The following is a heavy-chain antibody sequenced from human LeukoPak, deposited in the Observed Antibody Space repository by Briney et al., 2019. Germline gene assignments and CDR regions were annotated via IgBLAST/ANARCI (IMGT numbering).Heavy chain of an antibody. CDR2: ISSSGSTI. CDR1: GFTFSGYE. J-gene: IGHJ4*02. V-gene: IGHV3-48*03. CDR3: ARVNTYYDFWSGYLDY. Sequence: GGSLRLSSAASGFTFSGYEMKRGRQAPGKGLEWVSYISSSGSTINYADSEKGRFTISRDNAKNSLYLQMNSLRAEDTAVYYCARVNTYYDFWSGYLDYWGQGTLVTVSS. D-gene: IGHD3-3*01.